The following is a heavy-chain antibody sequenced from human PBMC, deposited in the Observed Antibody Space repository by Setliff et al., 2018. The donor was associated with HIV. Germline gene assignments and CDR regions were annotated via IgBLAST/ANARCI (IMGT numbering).Heavy chain of an antibody. CDR1: GYSISNGYY. CDR2: IYHSGST. D-gene: IGHD3-10*01. CDR3: ARDLLLWPLTGNWFDP. V-gene: IGHV4-38-2*02. Sequence: KPSETLSLTCTVSGYSISNGYYWGWIRQPPGKGLEWIGSIYHSGSTYYNPSLKSRVTISVDTSKNQFSLKLSSVTAADTAVYYCARDLLLWPLTGNWFDPWGQGTLVTVSS. J-gene: IGHJ5*02.